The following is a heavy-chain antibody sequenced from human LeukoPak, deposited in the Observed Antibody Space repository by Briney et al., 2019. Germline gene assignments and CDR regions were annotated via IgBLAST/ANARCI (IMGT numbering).Heavy chain of an antibody. D-gene: IGHD6-13*01. CDR2: ISSSSHYI. CDR3: ARKEGGQLVNTRRWFDP. V-gene: IGHV3-21*01. CDR1: GFTFSSYT. J-gene: IGHJ5*02. Sequence: PGGSLRLSCAASGFTFSSYTMNWVRQAPGKGLEWVSYISSSSHYIYYADSVKGRFTISRDNAKNSLYLQMNSLRAEDTAVYYCARKEGGQLVNTRRWFDPWGQGTLVTVSS.